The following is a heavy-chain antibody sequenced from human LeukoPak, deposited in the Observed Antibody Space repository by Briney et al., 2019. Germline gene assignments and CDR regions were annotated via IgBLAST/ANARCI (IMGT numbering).Heavy chain of an antibody. V-gene: IGHV4-34*01. D-gene: IGHD5-18*01. CDR1: GGSFSGYY. CDR3: ARRQLRPKYYYYYGMDV. Sequence: RTSETLSLTCAVYGGSFSGYYWSWIRQPPGKGLEWIGEINHSGSTNYNPSLKSRVTISVDTSKNQFSLKLSSVTAADTAVYYCARRQLRPKYYYYYGMDVWGQGTTVTVSS. J-gene: IGHJ6*02. CDR2: INHSGST.